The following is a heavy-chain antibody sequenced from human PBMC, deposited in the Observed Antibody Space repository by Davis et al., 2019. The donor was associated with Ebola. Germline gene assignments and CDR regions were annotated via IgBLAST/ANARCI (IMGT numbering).Heavy chain of an antibody. CDR3: AKDRDGNRYYYYGMDV. J-gene: IGHJ6*04. CDR1: GYTFTSYG. Sequence: ASVKVSCKASGYTFTSYGISWVRQAPGQGLEWMGWISAYNGNTNYAQKLQGRVTMTTDTSTSTAYMELRSLRSDDTAVYYCAKDRDGNRYYYYGMDVWGKGTTVTVSS. CDR2: ISAYNGNT. V-gene: IGHV1-18*04. D-gene: IGHD1-14*01.